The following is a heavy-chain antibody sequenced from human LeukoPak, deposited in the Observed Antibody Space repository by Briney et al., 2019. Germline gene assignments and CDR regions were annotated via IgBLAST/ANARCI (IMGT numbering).Heavy chain of an antibody. CDR2: ISGSGSSI. J-gene: IGHJ4*02. CDR1: GFTFSRFE. CDR3: ARDMGYCSSSSCYTYYLDY. V-gene: IGHV3-48*03. D-gene: IGHD2-2*01. Sequence: PGGSLRLSCVASGFTFSRFEMNWVRQAPGKGLEWVSYISGSGSSIYYADSVKGRFTISRDNAKNSLYLQMNSLRGEDTAVYYCARDMGYCSSSSCYTYYLDYWGQGTLVTVSS.